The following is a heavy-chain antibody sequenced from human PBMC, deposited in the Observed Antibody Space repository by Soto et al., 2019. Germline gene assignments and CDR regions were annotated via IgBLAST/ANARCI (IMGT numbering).Heavy chain of an antibody. CDR2: INPSDSYT. J-gene: IGHJ6*02. Sequence: PGESLKISCKGSGYSFTSYWISWVRQMPGKGLEWMGRINPSDSYTNYSPSFQGHVTISADKSISTAYLQWSSLKASDTAMYYCARRGTAMPSYGMDVWGQGTTVTVSS. V-gene: IGHV5-10-1*01. D-gene: IGHD5-18*01. CDR3: ARRGTAMPSYGMDV. CDR1: GYSFTSYW.